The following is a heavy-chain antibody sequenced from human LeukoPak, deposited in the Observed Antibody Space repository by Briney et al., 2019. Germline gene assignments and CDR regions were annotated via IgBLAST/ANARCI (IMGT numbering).Heavy chain of an antibody. Sequence: GGSLRLSCAASGFTFSNAWMSWVRQAPGKGLEWVGRIKSKTDGGTTDYAAPVKGRFTISRDDSKNTLYLQMNSLKTEDTAVYYCTTADMAARPYYYYGMDVWGQGTTVTVSS. CDR1: GFTFSNAW. V-gene: IGHV3-15*01. CDR2: IKSKTDGGTT. J-gene: IGHJ6*02. D-gene: IGHD6-6*01. CDR3: TTADMAARPYYYYGMDV.